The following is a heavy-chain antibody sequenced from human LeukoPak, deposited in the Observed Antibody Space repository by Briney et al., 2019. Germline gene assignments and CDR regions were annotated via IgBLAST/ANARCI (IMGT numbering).Heavy chain of an antibody. CDR3: ATTYLYYFDY. V-gene: IGHV4-39*01. J-gene: IGHJ4*02. Sequence: SETLSLTCTVSGGSISSSSYYWGWIRQPPGKGLEWIGSIYYSGSTYYNPSLKSRVTISVDTSKNQFSLKLSSVAAADTAVYYCATTYLYYFDYWGQGTLVTVSS. D-gene: IGHD2-2*01. CDR2: IYYSGST. CDR1: GGSISSSSYY.